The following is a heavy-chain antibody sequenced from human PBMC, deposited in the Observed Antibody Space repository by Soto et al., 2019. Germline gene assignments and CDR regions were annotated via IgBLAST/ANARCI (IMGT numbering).Heavy chain of an antibody. CDR1: GFTFSSYS. CDR3: ARVDYGMDV. Sequence: EVQLVESGGGLVKPGGSLRLSCAASGFTFSSYSMDWVRQAPGKGLEWVSLIYSSGSSTYYADSVKGRFTISTDNAKNSLYLQLNSLRAEDTAVYYCARVDYGMDVWGQGTTVTVSS. J-gene: IGHJ6*02. CDR2: IYSSGSST. V-gene: IGHV3-21*02.